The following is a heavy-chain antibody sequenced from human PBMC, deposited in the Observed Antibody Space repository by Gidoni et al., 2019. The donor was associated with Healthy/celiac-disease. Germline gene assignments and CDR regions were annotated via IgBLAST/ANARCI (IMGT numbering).Heavy chain of an antibody. J-gene: IGHJ4*02. D-gene: IGHD6-13*01. V-gene: IGHV3-30*18. CDR1: GFTFSSYG. Sequence: QVQLVESGGGVVQPGGSLRLSCAASGFTFSSYGMHWVRQAPGKGLEWVAVISYDGSNNYYADCVKGRFTISRDNSKNTMYLQMNSLRAEDTAVYYCAKRLGQHIDYWGQGTLVTVSS. CDR3: AKRLGQHIDY. CDR2: ISYDGSNN.